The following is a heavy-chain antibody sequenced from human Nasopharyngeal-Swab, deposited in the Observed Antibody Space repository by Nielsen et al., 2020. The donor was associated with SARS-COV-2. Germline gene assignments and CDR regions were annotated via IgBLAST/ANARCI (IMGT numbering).Heavy chain of an antibody. J-gene: IGHJ4*02. CDR2: INSDGSST. CDR3: ARVLTGTFYYDSSGYPDY. Sequence: VRQAPGKGLVWVSRINSDGSSTSYADSVKGRFTISRDNAKNTLYLQMNSLRAEDTAVYYCARVLTGTFYYDSSGYPDYWGQGTLVTVSS. V-gene: IGHV3-74*01. D-gene: IGHD3-22*01.